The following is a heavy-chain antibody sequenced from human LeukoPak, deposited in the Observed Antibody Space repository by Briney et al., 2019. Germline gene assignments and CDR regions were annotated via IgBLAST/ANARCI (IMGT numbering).Heavy chain of an antibody. CDR1: GFSFSTYW. J-gene: IGHJ4*02. Sequence: GGSLRLSCAASGFSFSTYWMTWVRQAPGKGLEWVANINQDGSEKHYVDSVKGRFTISRDNAKNSSYLQMNSLRAEDTAVYYCARRAAGPYFDYWGQGTLVTVSS. CDR3: ARRAAGPYFDY. D-gene: IGHD6-13*01. CDR2: INQDGSEK. V-gene: IGHV3-7*01.